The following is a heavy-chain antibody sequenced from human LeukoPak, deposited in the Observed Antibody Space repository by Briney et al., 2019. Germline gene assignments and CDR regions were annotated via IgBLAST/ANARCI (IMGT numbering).Heavy chain of an antibody. J-gene: IGHJ3*02. CDR3: VRDRIKNGYDAFDI. Sequence: GGSLRLSCAASGFIFSSYWMYWVRQDPEKGLVWVSRINGDGANTAYADSVQGRFTTSRDNAKNTLYLQMSSLRAEDTALYYCVRDRIKNGYDAFDIWGQGTMVTVSS. V-gene: IGHV3-74*01. CDR2: INGDGANT. D-gene: IGHD5-18*01. CDR1: GFIFSSYW.